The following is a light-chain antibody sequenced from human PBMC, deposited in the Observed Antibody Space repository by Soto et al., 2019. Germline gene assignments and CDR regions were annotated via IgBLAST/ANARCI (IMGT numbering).Light chain of an antibody. J-gene: IGKJ1*01. CDR2: DAS. CDR1: QGIGSD. CDR3: LQDYNFPRT. Sequence: AIQMTQSPSSLSASVGDRVTITCRASQGIGSDLTWYQQKPGKAPKLLIYDASRLQSGVPSMFSGIGSGTDFTLTISSLQPEDFATYYCLQDYNFPRTFGQGTKVEI. V-gene: IGKV1-6*01.